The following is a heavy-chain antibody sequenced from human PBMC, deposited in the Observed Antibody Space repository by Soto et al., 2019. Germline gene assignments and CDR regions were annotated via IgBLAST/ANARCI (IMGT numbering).Heavy chain of an antibody. V-gene: IGHV3-7*01. CDR3: ARGRSDDYFDY. D-gene: IGHD2-15*01. Sequence: EVQLMESGGGLVQPGGSLRLSCAASGFTFSGYYMTWVRQSPGRGLEWVGNIKQDGSEKYYVDSLKGRFTISRDNAKKSLYLQMHSLRVEDTAVYYCARGRSDDYFDYWGQGTLVTVSS. CDR1: GFTFSGYY. J-gene: IGHJ4*02. CDR2: IKQDGSEK.